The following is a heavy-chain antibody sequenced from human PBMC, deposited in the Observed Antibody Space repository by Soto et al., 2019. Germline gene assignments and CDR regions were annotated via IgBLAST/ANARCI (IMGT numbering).Heavy chain of an antibody. Sequence: GGSLRLSCAASGFTFSSYSMNWVRQAPGKGLEWVSSISSSSSYIYYADSVKGRFTISRDNAKNSLYLQMNSLRAEDTAVYYCARDRRPLRGGPSDYRGQGTLVTVPS. CDR1: GFTFSSYS. CDR3: ARDRRPLRGGPSDY. V-gene: IGHV3-21*01. CDR2: ISSSSSYI. D-gene: IGHD6-6*01. J-gene: IGHJ4*02.